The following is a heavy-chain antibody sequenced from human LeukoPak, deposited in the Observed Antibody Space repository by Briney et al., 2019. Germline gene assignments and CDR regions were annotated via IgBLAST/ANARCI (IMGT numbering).Heavy chain of an antibody. CDR1: GFTFSSYN. J-gene: IGHJ6*03. Sequence: GSLRLSCAASGFTFSSYNMNWVRQAPGKGLEWVSSITSGSSYRFYADSVKGRFTISRDNAKNSLYLQMNSLRAEDTAVYYCARDPYSGSYGNYYYYFMDVWGKGTTVTISS. D-gene: IGHD1-26*01. V-gene: IGHV3-21*01. CDR3: ARDPYSGSYGNYYYYFMDV. CDR2: ITSGSSYR.